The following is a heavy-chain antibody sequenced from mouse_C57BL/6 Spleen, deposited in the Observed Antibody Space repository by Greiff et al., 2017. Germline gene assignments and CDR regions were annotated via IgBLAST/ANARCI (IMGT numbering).Heavy chain of an antibody. V-gene: IGHV1-26*01. CDR2: INPNNGGT. CDR1: GYTFTDYY. D-gene: IGHD2-3*01. CDR3: ARSDGYYWYFDV. J-gene: IGHJ1*03. Sequence: VQLQQSGPELVKPGASVKISCKASGYTFTDYYMNWVQQSHGKSLEWIGDINPNNGGTSYNQTFKGKATLTVDKSSSTAYMELRSLTSEDSAVYYCARSDGYYWYFDVWGTGTTVTVSS.